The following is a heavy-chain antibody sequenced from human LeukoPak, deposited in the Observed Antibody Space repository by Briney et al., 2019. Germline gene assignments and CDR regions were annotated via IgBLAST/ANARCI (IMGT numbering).Heavy chain of an antibody. V-gene: IGHV1-2*02. D-gene: IGHD6-13*01. CDR3: ARVYSSRWYEYFQH. Sequence: ASVKVSCKASGYTFTSYGISWVRQAPGQGLEWMGWINPNSGGTNYAQKFQGRVTMTRDTSISTAYMELSRLRSDDTAVYYCARVYSSRWYEYFQHWGKGTLVTVSS. J-gene: IGHJ1*01. CDR1: GYTFTSYG. CDR2: INPNSGGT.